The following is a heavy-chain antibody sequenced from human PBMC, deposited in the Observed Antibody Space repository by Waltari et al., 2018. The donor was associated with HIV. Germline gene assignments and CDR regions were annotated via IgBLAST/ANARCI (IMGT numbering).Heavy chain of an antibody. CDR3: ARDGPAPKNIYHYYGMDV. V-gene: IGHV3-30-3*01. D-gene: IGHD2-2*01. Sequence: QVQLVESGGGVVRPGRSLRLSCAASRYIFSGYAMQCCRQPQGKGLEWVEVISYDGTNKYYAESVRGRFTISRDNSENTLYLEMNSLKPDDTAVYYCARDGPAPKNIYHYYGMDVWGQGTTVTVSS. J-gene: IGHJ6*02. CDR1: RYIFSGYA. CDR2: ISYDGTNK.